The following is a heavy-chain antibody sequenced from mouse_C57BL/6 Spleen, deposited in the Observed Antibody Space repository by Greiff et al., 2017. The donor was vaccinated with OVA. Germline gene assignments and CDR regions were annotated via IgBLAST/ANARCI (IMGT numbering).Heavy chain of an antibody. D-gene: IGHD6-1*01. Sequence: VKLQQPGAELVMPGASVKLSCKASGYTFTSYWMHWVKQRPGQGLEWIGEIDPSDSYTNYNQKFKGKSTLTVDKSSSTAYMQLSSLTSEDSAVYYCARGGSWYFDVWGTGTTVTVSS. CDR1: GYTFTSYW. CDR2: IDPSDSYT. J-gene: IGHJ1*03. V-gene: IGHV1-69*01. CDR3: ARGGSWYFDV.